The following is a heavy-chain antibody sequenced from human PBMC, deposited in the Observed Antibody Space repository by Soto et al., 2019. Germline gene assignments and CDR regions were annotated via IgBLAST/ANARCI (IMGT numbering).Heavy chain of an antibody. J-gene: IGHJ6*02. CDR2: IYHSGST. CDR1: GGSISSGGYS. Sequence: PSETLSLTCAVSGGSISSGGYSWSWIRQPPGKGLEWIGDIYHSGSTYYNPSLKSRVTISVDRSKNQFSLKLSSVTAADTAVYYCAREGLTGTIGLYYYYGMDVWGQGTTVTVSS. D-gene: IGHD1-7*01. V-gene: IGHV4-30-2*01. CDR3: AREGLTGTIGLYYYYGMDV.